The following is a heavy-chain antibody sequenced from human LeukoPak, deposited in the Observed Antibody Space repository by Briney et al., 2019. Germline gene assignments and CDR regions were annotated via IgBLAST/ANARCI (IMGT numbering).Heavy chain of an antibody. D-gene: IGHD1-26*01. J-gene: IGHJ1*01. CDR3: ARDVVYGSYSEYFQH. Sequence: PGWSLRLSCAASGFTFSSYWMSWVRQAPGQELEWVANIKQDGSEQYYVASLKGRITISRDNAKNSLYLQIIRLRAEDTAVYYCARDVVYGSYSEYFQHGAQGTLVTVSS. CDR2: IKQDGSEQ. V-gene: IGHV3-7*01. CDR1: GFTFSSYW.